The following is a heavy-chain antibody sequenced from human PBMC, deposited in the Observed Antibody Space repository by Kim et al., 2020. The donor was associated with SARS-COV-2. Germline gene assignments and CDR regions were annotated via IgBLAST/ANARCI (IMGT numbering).Heavy chain of an antibody. CDR2: IYYSGTT. V-gene: IGHV4-39*01. Sequence: SETLSLTCTVSGGSISNNNYYWGWIRQPPGKGLEWNGSIYYSGTTYYNPSLKSRVTISVDTSKNQFSLKLSSVTAADTAVYYCARITIAVAIDYWGQGAPVTVSS. J-gene: IGHJ4*02. CDR1: GGSISNNNYY. D-gene: IGHD6-19*01. CDR3: ARITIAVAIDY.